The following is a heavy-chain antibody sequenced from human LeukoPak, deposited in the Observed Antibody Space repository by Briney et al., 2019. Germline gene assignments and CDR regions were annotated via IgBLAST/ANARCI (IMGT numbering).Heavy chain of an antibody. CDR2: INTDGSTT. CDR3: ARDLKWEPDY. V-gene: IGHV3-74*01. J-gene: IGHJ4*02. CDR1: GFTFSSYW. D-gene: IGHD1-26*01. Sequence: GGSLRLSCAASGFTFSSYWMHWVRQAPGKGLVWISRINTDGSTTHYADSVKGRFTISRDNAENTLSLQMNSLRAEDTAVYYCARDLKWEPDYWGQGTLVTVSS.